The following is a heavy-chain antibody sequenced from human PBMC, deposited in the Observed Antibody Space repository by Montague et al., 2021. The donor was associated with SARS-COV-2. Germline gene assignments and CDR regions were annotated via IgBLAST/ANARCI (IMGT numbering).Heavy chain of an antibody. D-gene: IGHD2-15*01. Sequence: SKTLSLTCTVSGGSISSSSYYWGWIRQPPEKGLEWIGSIYYSGSTYYNPSLKSRVTISVDTSKNQFSLKLSSVTAADTAVYYCARVISRQNNIVVVGLYYFDYWGQGTLVTVSS. J-gene: IGHJ4*02. V-gene: IGHV4-39*07. CDR3: ARVISRQNNIVVVGLYYFDY. CDR2: IYYSGST. CDR1: GGSISSSSYY.